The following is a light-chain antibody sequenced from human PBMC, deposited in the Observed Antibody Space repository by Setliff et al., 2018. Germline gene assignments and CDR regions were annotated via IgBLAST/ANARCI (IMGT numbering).Light chain of an antibody. CDR3: QQYSSYSSMYT. V-gene: IGKV1-5*03. J-gene: IGKJ5*01. Sequence: DIQMTQSPSTLSASLGDRVTITCRASQSISRWLAWYQQKPGEAPKLLIYEASKLQSGVPARFSGIGSGTEFALTISSLQPDDFATYYCQQYSSYSSMYTFGQGTRLEIK. CDR2: EAS. CDR1: QSISRW.